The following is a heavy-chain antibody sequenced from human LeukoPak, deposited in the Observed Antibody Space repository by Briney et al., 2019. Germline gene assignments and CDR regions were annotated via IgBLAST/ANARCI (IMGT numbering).Heavy chain of an antibody. J-gene: IGHJ3*02. D-gene: IGHD6-19*01. CDR2: INHSGST. Sequence: SETLSLTCAVYGGSFSGYYWSWIRQPPGKGLEWIGEINHSGSTNYNPSLKSRVTISVDTSKNQFSLKLSSVTAADTAVYYRARHGSAAAFDIWGQGTMVTVSS. V-gene: IGHV4-34*01. CDR1: GGSFSGYY. CDR3: ARHGSAAAFDI.